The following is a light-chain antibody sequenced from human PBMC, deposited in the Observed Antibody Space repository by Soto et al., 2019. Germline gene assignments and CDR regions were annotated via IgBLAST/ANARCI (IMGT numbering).Light chain of an antibody. CDR2: EGS. V-gene: IGLV2-23*01. J-gene: IGLJ1*01. CDR3: CSYAGSSTWV. CDR1: SSDVGSYNF. Sequence: QSALTQPASVSGSPGQSITISCTGTSSDVGSYNFVSWYQQHPGKAPKLMIYEGSKRPSGVSNRFSGSKSGNTASLTISGLQAEDEADYYCCSYAGSSTWVFGTGTKLTAL.